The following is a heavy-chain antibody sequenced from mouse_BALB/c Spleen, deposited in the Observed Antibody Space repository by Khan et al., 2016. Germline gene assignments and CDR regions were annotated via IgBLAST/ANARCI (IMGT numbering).Heavy chain of an antibody. CDR2: IWAGGST. V-gene: IGHV2-9*02. CDR3: ARDITTVVATDAMDY. D-gene: IGHD1-1*01. CDR1: GFSLTSYG. J-gene: IGHJ4*01. Sequence: QVQLQQSGPGLVAPSQSLSITCTVSGFSLTSYGVHWVRQPPGKGLEWLGVIWAGGSTNYNSALMSRLSISKDNSKSQVFLKMNSLQTDDTAMYYCARDITTVVATDAMDYWGQGTSVTVSS.